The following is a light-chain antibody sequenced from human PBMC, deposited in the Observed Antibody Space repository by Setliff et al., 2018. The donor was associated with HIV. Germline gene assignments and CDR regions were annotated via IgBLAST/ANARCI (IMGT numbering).Light chain of an antibody. V-gene: IGLV2-14*01. CDR3: SSFTSGSTRV. CDR1: SNDVGGYNY. Sequence: QSALTQPASVSGSPGQSITIFCTGSSNDVGGYNYVSWYQQRPGKAPKLMISEVSNRPSGVSNRFSGSKSGNTASLTISGLQAEDEADYYCSSFTSGSTRVFGTGTKVTVL. CDR2: EVS. J-gene: IGLJ1*01.